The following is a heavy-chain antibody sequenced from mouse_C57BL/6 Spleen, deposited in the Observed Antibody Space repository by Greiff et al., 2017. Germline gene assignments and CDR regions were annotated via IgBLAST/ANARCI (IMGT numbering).Heavy chain of an antibody. CDR2: IDPETGGT. CDR1: GYTFTDYE. V-gene: IGHV1-15*01. CDR3: TREDGYDVGYFDY. J-gene: IGHJ2*01. Sequence: VQLQQSGAELVRPGASVTLSCKASGYTFTDYEMHWVKQTPVHGLEWIGAIDPETGGTAYNQKFKGKAILTADKSSSTAYMELRSLTSEDSAVYYCTREDGYDVGYFDYWGQGTTLTVSS. D-gene: IGHD2-2*01.